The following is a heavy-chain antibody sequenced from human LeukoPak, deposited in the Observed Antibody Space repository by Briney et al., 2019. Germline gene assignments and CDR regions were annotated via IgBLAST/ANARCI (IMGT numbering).Heavy chain of an antibody. CDR1: GSTFTSYW. J-gene: IGHJ4*02. CDR3: ARKCSTSCHVDH. CDR2: VYPGDSDT. V-gene: IGHV5-51*01. D-gene: IGHD2-2*01. Sequence: GESLQISCQGSGSTFTSYWIGWVRQMPGKGLEGMGIVYPGDSDTRYSPSFQGQVTISADKSINTAYLQWSSLKASDTAMYYCARKCSTSCHVDHWGQGTLVTVSS.